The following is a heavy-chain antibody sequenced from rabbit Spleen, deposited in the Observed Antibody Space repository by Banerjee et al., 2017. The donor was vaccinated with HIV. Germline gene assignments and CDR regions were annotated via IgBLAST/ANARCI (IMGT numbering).Heavy chain of an antibody. CDR2: IDPVFGIT. J-gene: IGHJ4*01. CDR3: GRSSNAGYAGYGYGSNL. CDR1: GFTLSGYY. D-gene: IGHD7-1*01. Sequence: QLKESGGGLVQPGGSLKLSCKASGFTLSGYYMNWVRQAPGKGLEWIGYIDPVFGITYYASWVNGRFSISRENAQNTVFLQMTSLTAADTATYFCGRSSNAGYAGYGYGSNLWGQGTLVTV. V-gene: IGHV1S7*01.